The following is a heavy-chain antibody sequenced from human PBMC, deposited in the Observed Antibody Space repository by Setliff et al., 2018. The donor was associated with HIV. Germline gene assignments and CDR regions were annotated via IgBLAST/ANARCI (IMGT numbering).Heavy chain of an antibody. V-gene: IGHV4-4*09. Sequence: PSETLSLTCTVSGGSISSYYWSWIRQPPGKGLEWIGNIYSSGSTNYNPSLKSRVTISVDTSKNQFSLKLSSVTAADTAVYYCARGPYSSGWYGIDYWGQGTLVTVSS. CDR3: ARGPYSSGWYGIDY. CDR2: IYSSGST. J-gene: IGHJ4*02. D-gene: IGHD6-19*01. CDR1: GGSISSYY.